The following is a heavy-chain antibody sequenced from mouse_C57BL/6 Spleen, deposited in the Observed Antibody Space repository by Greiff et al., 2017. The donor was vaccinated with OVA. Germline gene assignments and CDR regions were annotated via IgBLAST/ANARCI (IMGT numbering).Heavy chain of an antibody. CDR3: TRPNWDRYFDY. CDR2: IDPETGGT. CDR1: GYTFTDYE. V-gene: IGHV1-15*01. Sequence: QVQLQQSGAELVRPGASVTLSCKASGYTFTDYEMHWVKQTPVHGLEWIGAIDPETGGTAYNQKFKGKAILTADKSSSTAYMELRSLTSEDSAVYYCTRPNWDRYFDYWGQGTTLTVSS. D-gene: IGHD4-1*01. J-gene: IGHJ2*01.